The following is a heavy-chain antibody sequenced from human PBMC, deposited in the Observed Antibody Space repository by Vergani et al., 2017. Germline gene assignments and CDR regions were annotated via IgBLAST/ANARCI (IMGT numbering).Heavy chain of an antibody. CDR2: INPIFGTP. V-gene: IGHV1-69*01. CDR1: GGTFSSYA. D-gene: IGHD1-14*01. J-gene: IGHJ6*03. Sequence: QVQLVQSGAEVKKPGSSVKVSCKASGGTFSSYAISWVRQAPGQGLEWMGGINPIFGTPNYAQKFQGRVTITADESTSTAYMELRSRRSEDTAVYYCASEVEEQEPPRNYYYIDVWGKGTTVTVSS. CDR3: ASEVEEQEPPRNYYYIDV.